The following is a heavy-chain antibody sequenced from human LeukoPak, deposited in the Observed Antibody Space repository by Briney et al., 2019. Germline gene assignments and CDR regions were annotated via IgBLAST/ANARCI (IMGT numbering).Heavy chain of an antibody. V-gene: IGHV5-51*01. Sequence: GESLKISCKGSGYSFSMYWIAWVRQTPGKGLEWMGIIYPDDSETIYSPSFQGQVTMSADKSSAYLQWNSVKASDTAMYYCARRGGGYDFNFDQWGQGTLVTVSS. CDR2: IYPDDSET. J-gene: IGHJ4*02. CDR3: ARRGGGYDFNFDQ. D-gene: IGHD5-12*01. CDR1: GYSFSMYW.